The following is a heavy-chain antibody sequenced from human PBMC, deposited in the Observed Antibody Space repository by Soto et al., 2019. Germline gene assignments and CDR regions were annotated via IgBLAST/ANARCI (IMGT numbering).Heavy chain of an antibody. Sequence: PGGSLRLSCTASGFTFADYAMSWFRQALGKGLEWVGFIRSKTYGGTTEYAASVKCRFTISRDNSKSIAYLQMNSLKTEDTAVYYCTRLYDTTSAGAFDIWGQGKMVTVSS. D-gene: IGHD3-22*01. CDR2: IRSKTYGGTT. V-gene: IGHV3-49*03. J-gene: IGHJ3*02. CDR1: GFTFADYA. CDR3: TRLYDTTSAGAFDI.